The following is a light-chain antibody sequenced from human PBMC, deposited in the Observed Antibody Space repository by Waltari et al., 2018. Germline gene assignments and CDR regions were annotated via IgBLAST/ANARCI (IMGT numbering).Light chain of an antibody. J-gene: IGKJ1*01. CDR2: AAS. Sequence: VLTQSPGTLSLSPGETATLSCRASPSISKYLVWYQQRPGHAPRLLIYAASTRATGVPDRFSGSGYGTDFTLTISRLEPEDFAVYYCQNHERLPATFGQGTKVEIK. CDR3: QNHERLPAT. V-gene: IGKV3-20*01. CDR1: PSISKY.